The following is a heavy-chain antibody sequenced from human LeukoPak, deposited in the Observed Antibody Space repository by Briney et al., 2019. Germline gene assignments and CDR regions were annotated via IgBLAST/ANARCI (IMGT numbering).Heavy chain of an antibody. CDR2: IIPIFGTA. V-gene: IGHV1-69*05. CDR3: ARDEGLYDSSGYRDY. D-gene: IGHD3-22*01. CDR1: GGTFISYA. J-gene: IGHJ4*02. Sequence: SVKVSCKASGGTFISYAISWVRQAPGQGLEWMGRIIPIFGTANYAQKLQGRVTITTDESTSTAYMELSSLRSEDTAVYYCARDEGLYDSSGYRDYWGQGTLVTVSS.